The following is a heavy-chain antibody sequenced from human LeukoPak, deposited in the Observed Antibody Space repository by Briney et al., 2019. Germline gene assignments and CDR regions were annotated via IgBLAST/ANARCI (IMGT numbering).Heavy chain of an antibody. CDR1: GFTFTNNW. J-gene: IGHJ5*02. Sequence: PGGSLRLSCVASGFTFTNNWMTWFRQAPGKGLEWVANVNEDGSEQNYLDSVKGRFTISRDNAKNSVYLQMHGLRVEETAVYFCARGTGWIDPWGPGTLVTVSS. D-gene: IGHD1-1*01. CDR2: VNEDGSEQ. V-gene: IGHV3-7*01. CDR3: ARGTGWIDP.